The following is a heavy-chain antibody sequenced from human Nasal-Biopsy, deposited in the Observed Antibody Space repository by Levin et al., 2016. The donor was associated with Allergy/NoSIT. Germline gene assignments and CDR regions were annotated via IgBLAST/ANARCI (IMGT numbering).Heavy chain of an antibody. Sequence: SVKVSCKASGGTFSTYALSWVRQAPGRGLEWMGGIIPIYGTTKFAQKFQGRVTMTADESTSTAYMELSSLRSEDTAVYYCARDYDTYYGNWGLYGMDVWGQGTTVTVSS. V-gene: IGHV1-69*13. J-gene: IGHJ6*02. CDR3: ARDYDTYYGNWGLYGMDV. CDR1: GGTFSTYA. CDR2: IIPIYGTT. D-gene: IGHD3-22*01.